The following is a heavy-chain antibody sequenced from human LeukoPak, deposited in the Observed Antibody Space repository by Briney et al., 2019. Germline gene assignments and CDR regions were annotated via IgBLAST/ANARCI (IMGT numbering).Heavy chain of an antibody. J-gene: IGHJ4*02. D-gene: IGHD6-13*01. CDR1: RFTLCKYW. CDR3: ATSWYAEY. Sequence: PGGSLRLSCVASRFTLCKYWTSWVRQAPGKWLEWVANIKQDGTQKNYVDSVKGRFTISRDNAKDSLYLQMNSLRAEDTAVYYCATSWYAEYWGQGTLVTVSS. V-gene: IGHV3-7*02. CDR2: IKQDGTQK.